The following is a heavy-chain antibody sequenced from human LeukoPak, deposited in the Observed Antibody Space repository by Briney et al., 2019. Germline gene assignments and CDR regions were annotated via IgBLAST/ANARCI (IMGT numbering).Heavy chain of an antibody. CDR3: AGWYSVDAFDI. D-gene: IGHD6-13*01. Sequence: SSETLSLTCAVYGGSFSGYYWSWIRQPPGKGLEWIGYIYYSGSTNYNPSLKSRVTISVDTSKNQFSLKLSSVTAADTAVYYCAGWYSVDAFDIWGQGTMVTVSS. CDR2: IYYSGST. J-gene: IGHJ3*02. V-gene: IGHV4-59*01. CDR1: GGSFSGYY.